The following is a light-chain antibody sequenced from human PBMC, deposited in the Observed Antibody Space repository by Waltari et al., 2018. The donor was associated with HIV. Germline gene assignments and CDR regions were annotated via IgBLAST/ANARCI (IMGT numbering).Light chain of an antibody. CDR1: NSNIGNNY. CDR2: RNN. CDR3: STWDDNLSGWV. Sequence: QSVLTQPPSASATPGQRVTISCSGTNSNIGNNYVYWYQQLPATAPKGLIDRNNYRPSGVPDRFSGSKSGTSASLAISGLRSEDEADYYCSTWDDNLSGWVFGGGTKLTVL. V-gene: IGLV1-47*01. J-gene: IGLJ3*02.